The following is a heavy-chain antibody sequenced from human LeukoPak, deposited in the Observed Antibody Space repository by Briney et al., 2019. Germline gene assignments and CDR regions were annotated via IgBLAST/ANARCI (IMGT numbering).Heavy chain of an antibody. J-gene: IGHJ5*02. D-gene: IGHD2-21*02. Sequence: PSETLSLTCAVYGGPFSGYYWSWIRQPPGKGLEWIGEINPGGGTKYSPTLESRVKISVDTSRNQLSLKLNSVTAADTAMYFCARLVPRLAVTVNVRRLWFDPWGQGTLVTVSS. CDR3: ARLVPRLAVTVNVRRLWFDP. V-gene: IGHV4-34*01. CDR1: GGPFSGYY. CDR2: INPGGGT.